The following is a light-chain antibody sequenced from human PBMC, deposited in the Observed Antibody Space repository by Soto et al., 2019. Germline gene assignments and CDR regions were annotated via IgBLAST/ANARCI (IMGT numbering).Light chain of an antibody. J-gene: IGLJ1*01. V-gene: IGLV2-14*01. Sequence: QSVLTQPASVSGSPGQSITISCTGTSSDVGGYNSVSWYQQHPGKAPKLMLYGVSDRPSGVSYRFSGSKSGNTASLTISGLQAADEADYFCSSFTSSMTNVFGSGTKVTVL. CDR2: GVS. CDR3: SSFTSSMTNV. CDR1: SSDVGGYNS.